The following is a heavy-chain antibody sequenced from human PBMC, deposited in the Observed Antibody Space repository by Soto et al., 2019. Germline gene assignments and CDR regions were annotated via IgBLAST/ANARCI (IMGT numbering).Heavy chain of an antibody. Sequence: GGSLRLSCAASGFTFINYAMTWVRQAPGEWLEWVSTISGNGANTHYADSVKGRFSISRDNSKNTLYIQMNSLRAEDTAVYYCAKDYGSSRYFFDYWGQGXLVTVYS. D-gene: IGHD6-19*01. V-gene: IGHV3-23*01. CDR1: GFTFINYA. CDR3: AKDYGSSRYFFDY. J-gene: IGHJ4*02. CDR2: ISGNGANT.